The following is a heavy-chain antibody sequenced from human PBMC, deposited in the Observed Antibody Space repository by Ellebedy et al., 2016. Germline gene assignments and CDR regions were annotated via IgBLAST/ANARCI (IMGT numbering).Heavy chain of an antibody. V-gene: IGHV1-2*02. J-gene: IGHJ3*02. CDR1: GYTFTGYY. D-gene: IGHD4-17*01. CDR3: ARSTYDYGDYEGDAFDI. CDR2: INPNSGGT. Sequence: ASVKVSXKASGYTFTGYYMHWVRQAPGQGLEWMGWINPNSGGTNYAQKFQGRVTMTRDTSISTAYMELSRLRSDDTAVYYCARSTYDYGDYEGDAFDIWGQGTMVTVSS.